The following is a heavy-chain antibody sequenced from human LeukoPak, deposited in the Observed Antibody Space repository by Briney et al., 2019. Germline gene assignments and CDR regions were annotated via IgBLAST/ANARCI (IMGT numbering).Heavy chain of an antibody. CDR3: ASQVVGAAFDP. J-gene: IGHJ5*02. Sequence: GGSLRLSCAASGFTFSTSWMHWVRQAPGKGLVWVSRINTDGSSTSHADSVKGRFTISRDNAKNTLYMQMNSLRAEDTAVYYCASQVVGAAFDPWGQGTLVTVSS. CDR2: INTDGSST. CDR1: GFTFSTSW. D-gene: IGHD2-15*01. V-gene: IGHV3-74*01.